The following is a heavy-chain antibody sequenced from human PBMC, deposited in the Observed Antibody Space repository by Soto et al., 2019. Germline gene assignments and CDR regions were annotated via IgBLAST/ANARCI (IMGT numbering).Heavy chain of an antibody. V-gene: IGHV3-23*01. CDR2: ISGSGGST. CDR3: AKGRDYYYYYMDV. J-gene: IGHJ6*03. CDR1: GFTFSSYA. Sequence: GGSLRLSCAASGFTFSSYAMSWVRQAPGKGLEWVSAISGSGGSTYYANSVKGRFTISRDNSKNTLYLQMNSLRAEDTAVYYCAKGRDYYYYYMDVWGKGTTVTVSS.